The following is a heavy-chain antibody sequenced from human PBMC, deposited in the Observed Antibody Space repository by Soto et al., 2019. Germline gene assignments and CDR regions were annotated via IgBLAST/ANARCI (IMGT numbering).Heavy chain of an antibody. D-gene: IGHD6-13*01. V-gene: IGHV3-23*01. Sequence: LRLSCAASGFTFSSYAMSWVRQAPGKGLEWVSGISPSGGGTYYADSVKGRFTISRDNSKNTLCLQMSSLRDDDTAIYYCATSIAATGTDYWGQGTLVTVSS. CDR2: ISPSGGGT. CDR1: GFTFSSYA. J-gene: IGHJ4*02. CDR3: ATSIAATGTDY.